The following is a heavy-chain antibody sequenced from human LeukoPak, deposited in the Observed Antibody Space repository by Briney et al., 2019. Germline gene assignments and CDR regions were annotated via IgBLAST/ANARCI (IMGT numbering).Heavy chain of an antibody. CDR2: IHYRGST. D-gene: IGHD2-2*01. V-gene: IGHV4-59*13. CDR3: AREVLPAAILGANYWYFDL. Sequence: SETLSLTCTVSGGSISSYYWSWMRQPPGKGLEWIGYIHYRGSTNYNPSLKSRVTISVDTSKNQFSLKLSSVTAADTAVYYCAREVLPAAILGANYWYFDLWGRGTQVTVSS. CDR1: GGSISSYY. J-gene: IGHJ2*01.